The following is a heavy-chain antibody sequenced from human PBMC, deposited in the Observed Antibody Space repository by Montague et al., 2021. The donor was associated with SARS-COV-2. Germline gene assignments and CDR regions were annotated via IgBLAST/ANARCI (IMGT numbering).Heavy chain of an antibody. D-gene: IGHD3-16*01. Sequence: SLRLSCAASGFTFSSYAMHWVRQAPGKGLEWVAVISYDGSNKYYADSVKDRFTISRDNSKNTLYLQMNSLRAEDTAVYYCARDYDDYIWGSWGPFDYWGQGTLVTVS. CDR3: ARDYDDYIWGSWGPFDY. CDR2: ISYDGSNK. J-gene: IGHJ4*02. V-gene: IGHV3-30*04. CDR1: GFTFSSYA.